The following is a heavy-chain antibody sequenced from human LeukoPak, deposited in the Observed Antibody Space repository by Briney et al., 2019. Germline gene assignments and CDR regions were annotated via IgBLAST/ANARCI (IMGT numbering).Heavy chain of an antibody. Sequence: SETLSLTCAVYGGSFSGYYWSWIRQPPGKGLEWIGGINHSGSTNYNPSLKSRVTISVDTSKNQFSLKLSSVTAADTAVYYCARHTPPQLRWSQFGDFDYWGQGTLVTVSS. CDR1: GGSFSGYY. J-gene: IGHJ4*02. D-gene: IGHD3-16*01. CDR3: ARHTPPQLRWSQFGDFDY. V-gene: IGHV4-34*01. CDR2: INHSGST.